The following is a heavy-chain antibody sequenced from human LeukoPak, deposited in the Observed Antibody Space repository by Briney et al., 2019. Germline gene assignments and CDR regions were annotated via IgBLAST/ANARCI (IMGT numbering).Heavy chain of an antibody. D-gene: IGHD3-3*01. CDR1: GFTFSSYA. CDR3: ASTIFGVVITPDY. Sequence: GGSLRLSCAASGFTFSSYAMSWVRQAPGKGLEWVSAISGSGGSTYYADFVKGRFTISRDNSKHTLYLQMNSLRAEDTAVYYCASTIFGVVITPDYWGQGTLVTVSS. CDR2: ISGSGGST. J-gene: IGHJ4*02. V-gene: IGHV3-23*01.